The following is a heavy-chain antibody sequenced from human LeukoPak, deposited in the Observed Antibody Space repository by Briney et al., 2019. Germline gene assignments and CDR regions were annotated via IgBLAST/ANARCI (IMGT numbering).Heavy chain of an antibody. CDR3: ARGGGYSGHFDY. CDR1: GFIFRHYA. Sequence: GGSLRLSCSASGFIFRHYAVNWVRQSPGKGLEWVSGISGSGDSTYYADSVKGRFTISRDNSKSTLYLQMNSLRAEDAAVYYCARGGGYSGHFDYWGQGTLVTVSS. D-gene: IGHD5-12*01. J-gene: IGHJ4*02. CDR2: ISGSGDST. V-gene: IGHV3-23*01.